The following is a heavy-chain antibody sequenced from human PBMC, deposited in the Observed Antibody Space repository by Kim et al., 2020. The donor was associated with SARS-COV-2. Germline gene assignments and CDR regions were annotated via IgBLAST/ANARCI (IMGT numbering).Heavy chain of an antibody. CDR3: SRRAYSSGWWYFDY. V-gene: IGHV3-74*01. CDR2: INSDGSTI. J-gene: IGHJ4*02. D-gene: IGHD6-19*01. CDR1: GFTFSSYW. Sequence: GGSLRLSCAASGFTFSSYWMHWVRQAPGKGLVWVLRINSDGSTISYADSVKGRFTISRDNAKNTLYLQMNSLRAEDTAVYYCSRRAYSSGWWYFDYWGQGTLVTVSS.